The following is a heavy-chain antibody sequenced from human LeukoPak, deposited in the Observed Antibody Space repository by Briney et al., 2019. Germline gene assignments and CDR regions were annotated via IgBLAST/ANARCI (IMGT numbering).Heavy chain of an antibody. Sequence: ASVKVSCKASGYTFTCYYMHWVRQAPGQGLEWMGWINPNSGGTNYAQKFQGRVTMTRDTSISTAYMELSRLRSDDTAVYYCARATTMIVVVITYYFDYWGQGTLVTVSS. D-gene: IGHD3-22*01. V-gene: IGHV1-2*02. CDR2: INPNSGGT. J-gene: IGHJ4*02. CDR1: GYTFTCYY. CDR3: ARATTMIVVVITYYFDY.